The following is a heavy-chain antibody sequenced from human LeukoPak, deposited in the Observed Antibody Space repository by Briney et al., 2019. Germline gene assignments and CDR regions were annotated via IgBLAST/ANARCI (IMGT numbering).Heavy chain of an antibody. CDR3: ARGVGMVATISKKHFDY. Sequence: ASVKVSCKTSGYPFTTYEINWVRQAAGQGLEWMGWVHPDTGYADYAQKFQGRVTMTSDTSISTAYMELSSLRSDDTAVYYCARGVGMVATISKKHFDYWGQGTLVTVSS. V-gene: IGHV1-8*01. J-gene: IGHJ4*02. CDR1: GYPFTTYE. D-gene: IGHD5-12*01. CDR2: VHPDTGYA.